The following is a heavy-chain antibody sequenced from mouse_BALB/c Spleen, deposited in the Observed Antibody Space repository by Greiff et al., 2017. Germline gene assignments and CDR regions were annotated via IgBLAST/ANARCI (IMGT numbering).Heavy chain of an antibody. Sequence: DVKLVESGPGLVKPSQSLSLTCTVTGYSITSDYAWNWIRQFPGNKLEWMGYISYSGSTSYNPSLKSRISITRDTSKNQFFLQLNSVTTEDTATYYCARWGLLFAYWGQGTLVTVSA. CDR2: ISYSGST. D-gene: IGHD2-3*01. J-gene: IGHJ3*01. V-gene: IGHV3-2*02. CDR1: GYSITSDYA. CDR3: ARWGLLFAY.